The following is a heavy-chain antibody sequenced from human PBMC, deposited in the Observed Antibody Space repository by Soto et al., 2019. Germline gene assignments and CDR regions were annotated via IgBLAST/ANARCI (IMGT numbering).Heavy chain of an antibody. V-gene: IGHV4-31*03. CDR2: ISYGGST. CDR3: SGGILV. Sequence: QVQLQESGPGLVKPSQTLSLTCTVSGGSINSGGYCWSWIRQHPGKGLDWIGCISYGGSTSYNPSLKSRVTISVDTSKNQFSLKLTSVTAADTAVYYCSGGILVWVQGALIIVSS. CDR1: GGSINSGGYC. D-gene: IGHD3-16*01. J-gene: IGHJ4*02.